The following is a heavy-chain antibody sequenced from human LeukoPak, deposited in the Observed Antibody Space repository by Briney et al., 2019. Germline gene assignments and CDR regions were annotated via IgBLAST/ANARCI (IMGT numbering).Heavy chain of an antibody. D-gene: IGHD3-10*01. J-gene: IGHJ5*02. CDR1: GGSISSGDYY. CDR3: ARGLRSYYGSGSYYARVWFDP. CDR2: IYYSGST. Sequence: SSETLSLTCTVSGGSISSGDYYWSWIRQPPGKGLEWIGYIYYSGSTYYNPSLKSRVTISVDTSKNQFSLKLSSVTAADTAVYYCARGLRSYYGSGSYYARVWFDPWGQGTLVTVSS. V-gene: IGHV4-30-4*01.